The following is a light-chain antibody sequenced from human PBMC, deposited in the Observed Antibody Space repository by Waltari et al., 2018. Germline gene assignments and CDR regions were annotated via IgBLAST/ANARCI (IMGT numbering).Light chain of an antibody. CDR1: QSISSF. CDR3: QQSYSAPRT. Sequence: DIQMTQSPSSLSASVGDRVTITCRASQSISSFLNWYQQKPGKAPKLLIYAASSLQSGVPLRFSGSGSGTDFTLTISSLQPEDFATYDCQQSYSAPRTFGQGTKVEIK. V-gene: IGKV1-39*01. CDR2: AAS. J-gene: IGKJ1*01.